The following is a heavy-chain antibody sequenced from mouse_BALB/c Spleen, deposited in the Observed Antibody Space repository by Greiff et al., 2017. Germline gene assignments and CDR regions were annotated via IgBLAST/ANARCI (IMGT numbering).Heavy chain of an antibody. CDR1: GYTFTSYY. CDR3: ARETTVVAPYYFDY. CDR2: INPSNGGT. J-gene: IGHJ2*01. D-gene: IGHD1-1*01. Sequence: VQLQQSGAELVKPGASVKLSCKASGYTFTSYYMYWVKQRPGQGLEWIGEINPSNGGTNFNEKFKSKATLTADKSSSTAYMQLSSLTSEDSAVYFCARETTVVAPYYFDYWGQGTTLTVSS. V-gene: IGHV1-53*01.